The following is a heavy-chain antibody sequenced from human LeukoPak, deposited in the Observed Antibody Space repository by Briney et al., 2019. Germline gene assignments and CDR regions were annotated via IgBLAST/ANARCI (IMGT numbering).Heavy chain of an antibody. V-gene: IGHV1-18*01. J-gene: IGHJ4*02. Sequence: ASVKVSCKASGYTFTSYGISWVRQAPGQGLEWMGWISAYNGNTNYAQKLQSRVTMTTDTSTSTAYVELRSLRSDDTAVYYCARDLIETYCGGDCHPTLFDYWGQGTLVTVSS. CDR3: ARDLIETYCGGDCHPTLFDY. CDR1: GYTFTSYG. D-gene: IGHD2-21*02. CDR2: ISAYNGNT.